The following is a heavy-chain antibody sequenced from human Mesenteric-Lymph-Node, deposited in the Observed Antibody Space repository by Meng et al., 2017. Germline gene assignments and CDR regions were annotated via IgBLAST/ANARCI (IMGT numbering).Heavy chain of an antibody. Sequence: LSLTCTVSGGSISSSSYYWGWIRQAPGRGLEWVSYISGSGRTIYYADSVKGRFTISRDNAQDSLYLQMNSLRAEDTAVYYCARDLRYSGSSREYGMDVWGQGTTVTVSS. CDR2: ISGSGRTI. J-gene: IGHJ6*02. D-gene: IGHD1-26*01. CDR1: GGSISSSSYY. V-gene: IGHV3-11*04. CDR3: ARDLRYSGSSREYGMDV.